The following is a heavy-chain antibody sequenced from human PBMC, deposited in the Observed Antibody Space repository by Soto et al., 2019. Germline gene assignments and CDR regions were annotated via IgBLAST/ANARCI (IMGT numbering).Heavy chain of an antibody. J-gene: IGHJ4*02. D-gene: IGHD3-22*01. CDR1: GRTFSSYT. V-gene: IGHV1-69*13. Sequence: SVKVSCKASGRTFSSYTITWVRQAPGQGLEWMGGITPMFGTPNYAQKFRGRVTITADESSSTAYMELSSLRSEDTAMYFCARDGTLYDSRAYYYLYWGQGTLVTVSS. CDR2: ITPMFGTP. CDR3: ARDGTLYDSRAYYYLY.